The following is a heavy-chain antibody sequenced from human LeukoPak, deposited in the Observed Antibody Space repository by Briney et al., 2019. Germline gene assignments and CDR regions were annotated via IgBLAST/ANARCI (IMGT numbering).Heavy chain of an antibody. V-gene: IGHV6-1*01. CDR3: VRYVGIGSQRYYFDY. CDR2: TYYRSKWYD. J-gene: IGHJ4*02. Sequence: SQTLSLTCAISGVSFSSSSADWSWIRQSPSRGLEWLGRTYYRSKWYDDYAVSVKSRITINPDTSKNQFSLQLTSVTPEDTAVYYCVRYVGIGSQRYYFDYWGQGTLVAVS. CDR1: GVSFSSSSAD. D-gene: IGHD1-26*01.